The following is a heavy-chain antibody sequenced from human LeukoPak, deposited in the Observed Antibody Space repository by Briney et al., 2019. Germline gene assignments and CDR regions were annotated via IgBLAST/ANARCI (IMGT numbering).Heavy chain of an antibody. V-gene: IGHV4-34*01. CDR1: GGSFSGYY. Sequence: PSETLSLTCAVYGGSFSGYYWSWIRQPPGKGLEWIGEINHSGSTNYNPSLKSRVTISVDTSKNQFSLKLSSVTAADTAVYYCASNSLTVTTPGMDVSGQGTTVTVSS. J-gene: IGHJ6*02. D-gene: IGHD4-4*01. CDR3: ASNSLTVTTPGMDV. CDR2: INHSGST.